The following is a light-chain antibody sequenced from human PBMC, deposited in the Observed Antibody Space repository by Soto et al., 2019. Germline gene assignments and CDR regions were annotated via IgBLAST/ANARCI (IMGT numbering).Light chain of an antibody. V-gene: IGLV2-14*01. J-gene: IGLJ2*01. CDR3: SSYTSSSTVV. CDR1: SSDVGGYNY. Sequence: QSALTQPASVSGSPGQSITISCTGTSSDVGGYNYDSWYQQHPGKAPKLMIYDVSNRPSGVSNRFSGSKSGNTASLTISGLQAEDETDYYYSSYTSSSTVVFGGGTKNTVL. CDR2: DVS.